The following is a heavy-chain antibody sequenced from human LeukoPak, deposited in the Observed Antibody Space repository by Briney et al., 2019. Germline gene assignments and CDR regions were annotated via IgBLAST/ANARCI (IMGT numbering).Heavy chain of an antibody. D-gene: IGHD3-10*01. Sequence: SVKVSCKASGGTFSSYAISWVRQAPGQGLEWMGGIIPIFGTANYAQKFQGRVTITADESTSTAYMELSSLRSVDTAVYYCARDVAGGLWFGELLSGNWFDPWGQGTLVTVSS. CDR3: ARDVAGGLWFGELLSGNWFDP. CDR2: IIPIFGTA. J-gene: IGHJ5*02. V-gene: IGHV1-69*01. CDR1: GGTFSSYA.